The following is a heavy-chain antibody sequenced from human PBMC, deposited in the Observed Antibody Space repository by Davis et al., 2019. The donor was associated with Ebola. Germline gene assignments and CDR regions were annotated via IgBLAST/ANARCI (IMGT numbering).Heavy chain of an antibody. V-gene: IGHV3-23*05. CDR3: AKDLLWWSASDV. D-gene: IGHD2-21*01. Sequence: PGGSLRLSCAASGFTISDYYMNWVRQAPGKGPEWVSGIGSSSNGRHYADSVKGRFTISRDDSKNTVYLQMNNLRAEDTAVYYCAKDLLWWSASDVWGQGTTVTVSS. J-gene: IGHJ6*02. CDR1: GFTISDYY. CDR2: IGSSSNGR.